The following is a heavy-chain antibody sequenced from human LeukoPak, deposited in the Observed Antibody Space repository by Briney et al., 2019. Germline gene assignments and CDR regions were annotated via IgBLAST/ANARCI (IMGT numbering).Heavy chain of an antibody. CDR1: GFAFPNYP. J-gene: IGHJ4*02. CDR2: LFGDYTGRT. V-gene: IGHV3-23*01. CDR3: LKGGWGSTFDY. Sequence: PGGSLRLSCAASGFAFPNYPMTWVRLAPGRGLEWVSTLFGDYTGRTYYADSVEGRFTVSRDDSKNTLYLQMSSLRVEDTAVYYCLKGGWGSTFDYWGQGTLVTVSS. D-gene: IGHD1-26*01.